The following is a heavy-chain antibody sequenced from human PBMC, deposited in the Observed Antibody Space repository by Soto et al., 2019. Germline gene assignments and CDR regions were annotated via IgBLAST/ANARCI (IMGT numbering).Heavy chain of an antibody. D-gene: IGHD2-15*01. CDR1: GFPFSNYW. Sequence: GGSLRLSCAASGFPFSNYWMLLVRQVPGKGLVWVARINNDGSSLVYAGSVMGRFTISRDNAKGTLYLQMKSRRAEDTALYYCARTRISPYYFDHWGQGT. CDR2: INNDGSSL. CDR3: ARTRISPYYFDH. J-gene: IGHJ4*02. V-gene: IGHV3-74*01.